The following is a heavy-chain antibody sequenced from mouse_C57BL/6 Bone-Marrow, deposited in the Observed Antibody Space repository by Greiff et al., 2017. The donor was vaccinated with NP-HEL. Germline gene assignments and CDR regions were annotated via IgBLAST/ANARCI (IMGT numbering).Heavy chain of an antibody. Sequence: VVESGASVKISCKASGYAFSSYWMNWVKQRPGKGLEWIGQIYPGDGDTNYNGKFKGKATLTADKSSSTASMQLSSLTSEDSAVYFCAKLYDYPPHYAMDYWGQGTSVTVSS. J-gene: IGHJ4*01. CDR1: GYAFSSYW. V-gene: IGHV1-80*01. CDR3: AKLYDYPPHYAMDY. D-gene: IGHD2-4*01. CDR2: IYPGDGDT.